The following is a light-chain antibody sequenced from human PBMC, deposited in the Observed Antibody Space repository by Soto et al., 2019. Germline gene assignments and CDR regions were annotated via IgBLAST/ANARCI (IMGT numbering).Light chain of an antibody. CDR2: DAS. V-gene: IGKV3-15*01. CDR1: QSVSSS. CDR3: QQYNNWPPLT. J-gene: IGKJ4*01. Sequence: DIVMTQSPATLSVSPGDRATLSCRASQSVSSSLAWYQQIPGQAPRLLLYDASTRATGIPARFGGSGSGTEFTLTISSLQSEDFAVYYCQQYNNWPPLTFGGGTQVELK.